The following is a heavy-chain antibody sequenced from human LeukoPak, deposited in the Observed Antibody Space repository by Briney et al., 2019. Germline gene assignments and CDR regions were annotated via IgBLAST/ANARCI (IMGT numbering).Heavy chain of an antibody. D-gene: IGHD3-22*01. J-gene: IGHJ4*02. CDR1: GFTFSSYA. Sequence: PGGSLRLSCAASGFTFSSYAMHWVRQAPGKGLEWVAVISYDGSNKYYADSVKGRFTISRDNSKNTLYLQMNSLRAEDTAVYYCAKDRGITMIVPPDYWGQGTLVTVSS. CDR2: ISYDGSNK. CDR3: AKDRGITMIVPPDY. V-gene: IGHV3-30*04.